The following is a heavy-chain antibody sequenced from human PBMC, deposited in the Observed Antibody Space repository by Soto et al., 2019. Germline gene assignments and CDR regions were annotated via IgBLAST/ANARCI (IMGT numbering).Heavy chain of an antibody. J-gene: IGHJ4*02. CDR2: INGGGGST. CDR3: AKDQRGHSSTARIDY. D-gene: IGHD6-13*01. Sequence: EVQLLESGGGLVQPGGSLRLSCAASGFTFSSYAMSWVRQAPGKGLEWVSSINGGGGSTYHADSVKGRFTISRDNSKNTLFLQMNSLRAEDTAVYHCAKDQRGHSSTARIDYWGQGTLVTVSS. V-gene: IGHV3-23*01. CDR1: GFTFSSYA.